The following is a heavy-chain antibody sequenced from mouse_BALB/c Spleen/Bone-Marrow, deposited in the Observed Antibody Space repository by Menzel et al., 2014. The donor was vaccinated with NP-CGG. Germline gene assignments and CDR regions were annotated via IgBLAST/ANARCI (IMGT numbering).Heavy chain of an antibody. CDR1: GYASTDYL. CDR3: ARYDGYFDY. J-gene: IGHJ2*01. D-gene: IGHD2-3*01. V-gene: IGHV1-54*01. Sequence: VQLQQSGAELVRPGTSVKVSCKASGYASTDYLMEWLKQRPGQGLEWIGVINPGGGSTNYNEKFKDKATLTADKSSSTAYIQISSLTSDDSAVYFCARYDGYFDYWGQGTILTVSS. CDR2: INPGGGST.